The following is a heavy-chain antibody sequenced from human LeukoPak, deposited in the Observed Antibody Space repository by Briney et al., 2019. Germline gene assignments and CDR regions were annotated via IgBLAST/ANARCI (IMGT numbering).Heavy chain of an antibody. D-gene: IGHD4-23*01. CDR1: GFSFSSYG. J-gene: IGHJ4*02. Sequence: PGRSLRFSCAASGFSFSSYGMAWVPQAPGQGLEWVAVKLYDGSNKYYADTVKGRFTSSRDNYKNTLYLEMNSLRAEDTAVYYCAREAYGGNSGSFDYWGQGTLVTVSS. CDR3: AREAYGGNSGSFDY. V-gene: IGHV3-33*01. CDR2: KLYDGSNK.